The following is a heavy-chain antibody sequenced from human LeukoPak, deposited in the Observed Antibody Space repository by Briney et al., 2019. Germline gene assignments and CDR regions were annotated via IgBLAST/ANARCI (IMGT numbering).Heavy chain of an antibody. CDR1: GFTFSVYW. CDR3: ARARDYYDSSGYYDY. Sequence: GGSLRLSCAASGFTFSVYWMGWVRQAPGKGLEWVANIKQDGSEKYYVDSVKGRFTISRDNAKNSLYLQMNSLRAEDTAVYYCARARDYYDSSGYYDYWGQGTLVTVSS. V-gene: IGHV3-7*01. J-gene: IGHJ4*02. D-gene: IGHD3-22*01. CDR2: IKQDGSEK.